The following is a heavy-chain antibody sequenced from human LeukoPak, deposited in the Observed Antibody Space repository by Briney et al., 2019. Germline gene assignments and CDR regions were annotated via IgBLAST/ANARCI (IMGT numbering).Heavy chain of an antibody. Sequence: GGSLRLSCAASGFTFSTYAMHWVRQASGKGLEWVAIISYDGTNKYYADSVKGRFTISRDNSKNTLYLQMNSLRAEDTAVYYCARDDPYSSGWYIVFDIWGQGTMVTASS. D-gene: IGHD6-19*01. V-gene: IGHV3-30-3*01. CDR2: ISYDGTNK. CDR3: ARDDPYSSGWYIVFDI. J-gene: IGHJ3*02. CDR1: GFTFSTYA.